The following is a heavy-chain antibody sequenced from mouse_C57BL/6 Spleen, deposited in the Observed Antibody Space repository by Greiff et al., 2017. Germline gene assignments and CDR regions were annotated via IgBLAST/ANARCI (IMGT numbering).Heavy chain of an antibody. CDR1: GYSFTGYY. D-gene: IGHD2-3*01. J-gene: IGHJ3*01. Sequence: VQLQQSGPELVKPGASVKISCKASGYSFTGYYMNWVKQSPEKSLEWIGELNPSTGGTTYNQKFKAKATLTVDKSSSTAYMQLKSLTSEDSAVYYCASNDGYYAWFAYRGQGTLVTVSA. V-gene: IGHV1-42*01. CDR2: LNPSTGGT. CDR3: ASNDGYYAWFAY.